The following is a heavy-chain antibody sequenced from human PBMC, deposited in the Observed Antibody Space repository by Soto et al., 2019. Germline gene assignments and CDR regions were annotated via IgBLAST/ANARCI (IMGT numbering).Heavy chain of an antibody. CDR1: GFSFSISP. J-gene: IGHJ4*02. CDR3: ARDPKTSGGQHWAFNYFDS. D-gene: IGHD7-27*01. CDR2: ISYDGTNK. V-gene: IGHV3-30-3*01. Sequence: GGSLRLSCAASGFSFSISPMHWVRQAPGKGPEWVALISYDGTNKFYADSVKGRFTISRDNSKSALYLQVDSLRPEDAAVYYCARDPKTSGGQHWAFNYFDSWGQGTLVTVSS.